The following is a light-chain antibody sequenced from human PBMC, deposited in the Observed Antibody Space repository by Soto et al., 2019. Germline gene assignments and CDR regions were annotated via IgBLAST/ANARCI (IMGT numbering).Light chain of an antibody. CDR2: EDT. Sequence: QSALTQPASVSGSPGQSITISCTGSSSDVGSYNLVAWYQQHPGKAPKLMISEDTKRPSGVSYRFSGSKSGNTASLTISGLQAEDEADYYCSSYAGSSTYVVFGGGTKVTVL. J-gene: IGLJ2*01. V-gene: IGLV2-23*01. CDR1: SSDVGSYNL. CDR3: SSYAGSSTYVV.